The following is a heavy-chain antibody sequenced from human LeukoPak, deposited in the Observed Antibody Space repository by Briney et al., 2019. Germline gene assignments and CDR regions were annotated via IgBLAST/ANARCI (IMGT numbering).Heavy chain of an antibody. CDR2: INSDGSDT. Sequence: GGSLRLSCAASGFTFSSYWMHWVRQVPGKGLVWVSRINSDGSDTSYADSVEGRFTISRDNAKNTLYLQMNSLRAEDTAVYYCAKSTRRGATRPIDYWGQGTLVTVSS. V-gene: IGHV3-74*01. J-gene: IGHJ4*02. CDR1: GFTFSSYW. CDR3: AKSTRRGATRPIDY. D-gene: IGHD1-26*01.